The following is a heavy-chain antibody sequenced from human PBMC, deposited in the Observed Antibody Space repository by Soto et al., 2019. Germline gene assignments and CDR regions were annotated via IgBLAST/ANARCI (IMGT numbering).Heavy chain of an antibody. CDR2: ISGSGGST. CDR1: GFTFSSYA. CDR3: AKMEYSYGYYYYGMDV. D-gene: IGHD5-18*01. J-gene: IGHJ6*02. Sequence: HPGGSLRLSCAASGFTFSSYAMSWVRQAPGKGLEWVSAISGSGGSTYYADSVKGRFTISRDNSKNTLYLQMNSLRAEDTAVYYCAKMEYSYGYYYYGMDVWGQGTTVTVSS. V-gene: IGHV3-23*01.